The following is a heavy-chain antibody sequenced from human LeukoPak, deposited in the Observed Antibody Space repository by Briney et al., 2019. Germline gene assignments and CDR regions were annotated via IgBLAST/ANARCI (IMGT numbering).Heavy chain of an antibody. V-gene: IGHV1-46*01. CDR2: INPSGGST. CDR1: GYTFTTYC. Sequence: ASVKVSCKASGYTFTTYCMHWVRQAPGQGLEWMGIINPSGGSTTYAQKFQGRVTMTRDTSTSTVYMELSSLRSEDTAVYYCARGRGEDSFNSGPDYWGQGTLVTVSS. D-gene: IGHD6-19*01. CDR3: ARGRGEDSFNSGPDY. J-gene: IGHJ4*02.